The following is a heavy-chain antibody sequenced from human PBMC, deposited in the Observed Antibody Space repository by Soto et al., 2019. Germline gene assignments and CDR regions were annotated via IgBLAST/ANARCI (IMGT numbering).Heavy chain of an antibody. CDR2: ISYDGSNK. D-gene: IGHD6-19*01. V-gene: IGHV3-30-3*01. CDR1: GFTFSSYA. J-gene: IGHJ6*02. Sequence: QAQLVESGGGVVQPGRSLRLSCAASGFTFSSYAMHWVRQAPGKGLEWVAVISYDGSNKYYADSVKGRFTISRDNSKNTLYLQMNSLRAEDTAVYYCARGGTQWLVLYYGMDVWGQGTTVTVSS. CDR3: ARGGTQWLVLYYGMDV.